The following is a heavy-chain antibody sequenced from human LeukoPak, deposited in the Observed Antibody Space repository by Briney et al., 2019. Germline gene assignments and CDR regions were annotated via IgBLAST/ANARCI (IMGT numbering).Heavy chain of an antibody. Sequence: SETLSLTCTVSGDSISNSAYHWGWIRQPPGKGLGYIGRISYTGSTYYNPSLKSRVTISVDTSKNQFSLKLSSVTAADTAFYYCAKAPLAYQPVVLFENWGQGTLVTVSS. CDR2: ISYTGST. J-gene: IGHJ1*01. CDR1: GDSISNSAYH. V-gene: IGHV4-39*07. D-gene: IGHD2-2*01. CDR3: AKAPLAYQPVVLFEN.